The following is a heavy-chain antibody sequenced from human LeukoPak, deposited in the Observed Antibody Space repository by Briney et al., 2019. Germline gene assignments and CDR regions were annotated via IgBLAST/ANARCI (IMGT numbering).Heavy chain of an antibody. J-gene: IGHJ3*01. Sequence: GGSLRLSCAASGFHFSSHGMNWVRPAPGKGQEWVSGISPSGDITYYADSVMGRFTISRDNRKSTVSLQMNSLRPEDTALYYCVRDLGWGAFDVWGQGTMVTVSS. CDR3: VRDLGWGAFDV. V-gene: IGHV3-23*01. CDR2: ISPSGDIT. CDR1: GFHFSSHG. D-gene: IGHD6-19*01.